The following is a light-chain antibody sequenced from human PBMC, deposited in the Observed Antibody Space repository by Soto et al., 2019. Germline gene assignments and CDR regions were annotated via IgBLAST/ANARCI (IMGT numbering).Light chain of an antibody. CDR1: QGIRND. Sequence: AIQMTQSPSSLSASVGDRVTITCRASQGIRNDLGWYQQKPGKAPKLLIYAASSLQSGVPSRFSGSGSGTAFTLSISGRQPEDFATYNCLQDYNYPRTFGQGTKVEIK. CDR3: LQDYNYPRT. CDR2: AAS. V-gene: IGKV1-6*01. J-gene: IGKJ1*01.